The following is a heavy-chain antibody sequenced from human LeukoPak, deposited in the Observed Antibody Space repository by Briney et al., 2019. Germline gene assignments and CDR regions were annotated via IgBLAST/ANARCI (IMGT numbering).Heavy chain of an antibody. CDR3: ARVVGDYDYVWGSYRSYYFDY. D-gene: IGHD3-16*02. CDR1: GYTFTSYG. V-gene: IGHV1-18*01. Sequence: GASVKVSCKASGYTFTSYGISWVRQAPGQGLEWMGWISAYNGNTNYAQKLQGRVTMTTDTSTSTAYMELRSLRSDDTAVYYCARVVGDYDYVWGSYRSYYFDYWGQGTLVTVSS. J-gene: IGHJ4*02. CDR2: ISAYNGNT.